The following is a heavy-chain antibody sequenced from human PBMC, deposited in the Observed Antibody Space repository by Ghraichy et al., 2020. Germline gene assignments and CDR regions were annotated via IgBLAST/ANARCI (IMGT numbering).Heavy chain of an antibody. CDR1: GFTFSTYS. CDR2: ISTTSSTI. CDR3: ARDFYYGSGTYGSDDAFDI. V-gene: IGHV3-48*02. D-gene: IGHD3-10*01. J-gene: IGHJ3*02. Sequence: GGSLRLSCAASGFTFSTYSMNWARQAPGKGLEWVSYISTTSSTIYYADSVKGRFTISRDNAKNSLYLQMNSLRDEDTAVYYCARDFYYGSGTYGSDDAFDIWGQGTMVTVSS.